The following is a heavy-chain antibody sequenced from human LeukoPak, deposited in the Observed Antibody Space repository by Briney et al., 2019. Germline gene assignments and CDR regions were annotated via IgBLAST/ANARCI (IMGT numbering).Heavy chain of an antibody. CDR1: GYTFTGYY. V-gene: IGHV1-2*02. CDR2: INPNSGGT. Sequence: ASVKVSCKASGYTFTGYYMHWVRQAPGQGLEWMGWINPNSGGTNYAQKFQGRVTMTRDTPISTAYMELSRLRSDDTAVYYCARDLPYDFWSGYYLNWFDPWGQGTLVTVSS. J-gene: IGHJ5*02. CDR3: ARDLPYDFWSGYYLNWFDP. D-gene: IGHD3-3*01.